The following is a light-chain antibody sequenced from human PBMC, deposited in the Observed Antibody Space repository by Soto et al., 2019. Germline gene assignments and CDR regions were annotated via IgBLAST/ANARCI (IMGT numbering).Light chain of an antibody. CDR3: QQYDKWPWT. CDR1: QSVSSY. CDR2: GAS. V-gene: IGKV3-15*01. J-gene: IGKJ1*01. Sequence: EIVFTQSPATLSLSPGERATLSCRASQSVSSYLAWYQQKPGQAPRLLIYGASTRATGIPARFSGSGSGTEFTLTISSLQSEDFAVYYCQQYDKWPWTFGQGTKVDIK.